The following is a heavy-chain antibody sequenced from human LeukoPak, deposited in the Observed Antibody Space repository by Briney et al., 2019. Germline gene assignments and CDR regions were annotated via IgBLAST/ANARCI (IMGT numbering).Heavy chain of an antibody. CDR3: ARDPAHCSYDACNLRPDS. CDR1: GFTFSSYG. V-gene: IGHV3-30*02. J-gene: IGHJ4*02. CDR2: IRFGGSYD. D-gene: IGHD2-15*01. Sequence: GGSLRLSCVASGFTFSSYGMHWVRQAPGKGLEWVAFIRFGGSYDYYADSVKGRFTISRDDPKNTLYLQMNSLRAEDTAVCYCARDPAHCSYDACNLRPDSWGQGTLVTVSS.